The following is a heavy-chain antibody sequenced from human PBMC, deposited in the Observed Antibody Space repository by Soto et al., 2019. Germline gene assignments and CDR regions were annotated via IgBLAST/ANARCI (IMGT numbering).Heavy chain of an antibody. CDR3: ARDIRNVGPRANDAFDV. Sequence: QVQLVQSGAEVKKPGASVKISCQASGFTFSDTLINWVRQGPGQRLEWMGWINPANGNTRYSESFQGRVSISSLSSASTVDVALSDLTSEDTAVYYCARDIRNVGPRANDAFDVWGQGTWITVSS. CDR2: INPANGNT. J-gene: IGHJ3*01. V-gene: IGHV1-3*01. D-gene: IGHD1-1*01. CDR1: GFTFSDTL.